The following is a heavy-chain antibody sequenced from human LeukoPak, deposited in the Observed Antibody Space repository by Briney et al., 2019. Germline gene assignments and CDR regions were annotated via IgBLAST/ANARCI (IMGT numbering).Heavy chain of an antibody. CDR1: GYTFTSYD. J-gene: IGHJ4*02. CDR2: MNPNSGNT. D-gene: IGHD6-6*01. CDR3: ARSIAARQGVDY. Sequence: ASVKVSCKASGYTFTSYDINWVRQATGQGLEWMGWMNPNSGNTGYTQKFQGRVTITRNTSISTAYMELSSLRSEDTAAYYCARSIAARQGVDYWGQGTLVTVSS. V-gene: IGHV1-8*03.